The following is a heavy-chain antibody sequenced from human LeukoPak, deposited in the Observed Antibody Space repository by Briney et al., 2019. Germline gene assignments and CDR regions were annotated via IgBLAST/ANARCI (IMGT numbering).Heavy chain of an antibody. J-gene: IGHJ4*02. D-gene: IGHD1-1*01. CDR1: GFAFSNSW. CDR3: ARDKIEGPTKLDY. Sequence: PGGSLRLSCAASGFAFSNSWMTWVRQAPGKGLEWVANINHDGSEKYYVDSMKGRFTISRDNVKNSLYLQVNSLRAEDTAVYYCARDKIEGPTKLDYWGQGILVTVSS. CDR2: INHDGSEK. V-gene: IGHV3-7*01.